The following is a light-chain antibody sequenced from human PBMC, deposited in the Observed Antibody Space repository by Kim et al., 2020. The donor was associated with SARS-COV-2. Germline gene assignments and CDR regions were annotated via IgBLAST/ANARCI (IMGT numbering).Light chain of an antibody. CDR3: CSYARTSYV. CDR2: EVT. Sequence: QSVLTQPPSASGSPGQSVTISCTGSSSDIGAYEIVSWYQQHPGKAPKLMISEVTKRSSGVPDRFSGSKSDNTASLTVSGLQVEDEADYYCCSYARTSYVFGAGTKVTVL. V-gene: IGLV2-8*01. CDR1: SSDIGAYEI. J-gene: IGLJ1*01.